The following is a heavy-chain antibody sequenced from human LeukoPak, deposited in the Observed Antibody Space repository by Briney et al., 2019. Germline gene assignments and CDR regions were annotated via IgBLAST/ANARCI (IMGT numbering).Heavy chain of an antibody. V-gene: IGHV4-31*03. D-gene: IGHD3-10*01. J-gene: IGHJ5*02. CDR1: GGSISSGGYY. CDR3: AREKSYYYGSGSPNWFDP. Sequence: SETLSLTCTVSGGSISSGGYYWSWIRQHPGKGLEWIGCIYYSGSTYYNPSLKSRVTISVDTSKNQFSLKLSSVTAADTAVYYCAREKSYYYGSGSPNWFDPWGQGTLVTVSS. CDR2: IYYSGST.